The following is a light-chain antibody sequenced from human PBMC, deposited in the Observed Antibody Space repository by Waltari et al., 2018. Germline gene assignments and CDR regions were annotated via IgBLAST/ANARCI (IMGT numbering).Light chain of an antibody. CDR3: MSYAGNYHPWV. CDR1: SSDVGGYNF. CDR2: EVT. J-gene: IGLJ3*02. V-gene: IGLV2-8*01. Sequence: QSALTQPPSASGSPGQSVTISCTGTSSDVGGYNFVSWYQQHPGKAPKVMIYEVTKRPSGVPDRFSGSKSGNTASLTVSGLQAEDEAEYYCMSYAGNYHPWVFGGGTRLTVL.